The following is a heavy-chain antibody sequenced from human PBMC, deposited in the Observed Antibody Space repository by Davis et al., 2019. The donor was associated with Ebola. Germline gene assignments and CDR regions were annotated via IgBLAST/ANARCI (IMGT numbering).Heavy chain of an antibody. J-gene: IGHJ4*02. CDR3: TQSGSRDY. CDR1: GFTFSNAW. V-gene: IGHV3-73*01. Sequence: GESLKISCAASGFTFSNAWMSWVRQAPGKGLEWVGRIRSKANSYATAYAASVKGRFTISRDDSKNTAYLQMNSLKTEDTAVYYCTQSGSRDYWGQGTLVTVSS. D-gene: IGHD1-26*01. CDR2: IRSKANSYAT.